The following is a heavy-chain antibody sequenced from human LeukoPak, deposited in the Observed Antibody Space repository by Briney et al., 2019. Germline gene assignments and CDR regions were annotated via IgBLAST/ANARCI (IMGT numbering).Heavy chain of an antibody. CDR1: GFTFSRSW. V-gene: IGHV3-7*01. CDR2: INQDGSVK. Sequence: GGSLRLSCAASGFTFSRSWMTWVRQAPGKGLEFVANINQDGSVKNYVDFVRGRFTISRDNAKNSLYLQMDSLRAEDTAVYYCARDPGFSAFDIWGQGTMVTVSS. D-gene: IGHD6-25*01. CDR3: ARDPGFSAFDI. J-gene: IGHJ3*02.